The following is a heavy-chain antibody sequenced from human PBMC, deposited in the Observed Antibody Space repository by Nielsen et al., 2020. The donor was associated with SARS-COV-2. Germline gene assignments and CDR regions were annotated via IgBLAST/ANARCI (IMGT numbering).Heavy chain of an antibody. CDR3: ARYPLPRYSSSWSLDY. CDR1: GFTFSSYA. J-gene: IGHJ4*02. D-gene: IGHD6-13*01. Sequence: GESLKISCAASGFTFSSYAMHWVRQAPGKGLEWVAVISYDGSNKYYADSVKGRFTISRDNAKNSLYLQMNSLRAEDTAVYYCARYPLPRYSSSWSLDYWGQGTLVTVSS. V-gene: IGHV3-30*04. CDR2: ISYDGSNK.